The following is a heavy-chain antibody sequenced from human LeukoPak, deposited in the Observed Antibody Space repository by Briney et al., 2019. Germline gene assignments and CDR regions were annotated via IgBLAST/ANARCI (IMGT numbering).Heavy chain of an antibody. CDR3: ARNYNGMSC. J-gene: IGHJ4*02. V-gene: IGHV3-74*01. CDR2: INSDGRST. D-gene: IGHD1-26*01. Sequence: PGGSLRLSCVASGFTFTNYGMMWVRQAPGKGLVWVSYINSDGRSTTYADSVKGRFIISRDNAKNTLYLQMNSLRAEDTAMYHCARNYNGMSCWGQGTLVIVSS. CDR1: GFTFTNYG.